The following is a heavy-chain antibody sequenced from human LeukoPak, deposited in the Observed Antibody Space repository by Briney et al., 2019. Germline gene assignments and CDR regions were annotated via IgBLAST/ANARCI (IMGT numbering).Heavy chain of an antibody. CDR3: ARPSIVVVPAATTEYRV. V-gene: IGHV3-7*01. Sequence: QSGGSLRLSCAASGFTFSSYWMSWVRQAPGKGLEWVANIKQDGSEKYYVDSVKGRFTISRDNAKNSLYLQMNSLRAEDTAVYYCARPSIVVVPAATTEYRVWGQGTLVTVSS. CDR1: GFTFSSYW. CDR2: IKQDGSEK. D-gene: IGHD2-2*01. J-gene: IGHJ4*02.